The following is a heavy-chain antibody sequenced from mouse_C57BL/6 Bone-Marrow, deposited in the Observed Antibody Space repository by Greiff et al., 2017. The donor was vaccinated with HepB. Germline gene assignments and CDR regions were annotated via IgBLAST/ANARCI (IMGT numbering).Heavy chain of an antibody. CDR3: ASGGGEGFAY. CDR1: GYTFTSYW. Sequence: QVQLQQPGAELVKPGASVKLSCKASGYTFTSYWMHWVKQRPGQGLEWIGMIHPNSGSTNYNEKFKSKATLTVDKSSSTAYMQLSSLTSEDSAVYYCASGGGEGFAYWGQGTLVTVSA. J-gene: IGHJ3*01. V-gene: IGHV1-64*01. D-gene: IGHD1-1*02. CDR2: IHPNSGST.